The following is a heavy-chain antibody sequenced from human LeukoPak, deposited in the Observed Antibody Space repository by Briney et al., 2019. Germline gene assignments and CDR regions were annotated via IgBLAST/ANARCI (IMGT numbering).Heavy chain of an antibody. Sequence: WVRQMPGKGLEWIGYIYHSGSTYYNPSLKSRVTISVDRSKNQFSLKLSSVTAADTAVYYCARGDPIWYYFDYWGQGTLVTVSS. CDR2: IYHSGST. CDR3: ARGDPIWYYFDY. D-gene: IGHD3-3*01. J-gene: IGHJ4*02. V-gene: IGHV4-30-2*01.